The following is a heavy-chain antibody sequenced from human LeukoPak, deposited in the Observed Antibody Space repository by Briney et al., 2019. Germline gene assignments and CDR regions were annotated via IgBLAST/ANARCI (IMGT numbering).Heavy chain of an antibody. J-gene: IGHJ4*02. CDR2: INHSGST. CDR3: ARGRRIGEYSSSWHY. Sequence: KPSETLSLTCAVYGGSFSGYYWSWIRQPPGKGLEWIGEINHSGSTNYNPSLKSRVTISVDTSKNQFSLKLSSVTAADTAVYYCARGRRIGEYSSSWHYWGQXTLVTVSS. CDR1: GGSFSGYY. V-gene: IGHV4-34*01. D-gene: IGHD6-13*01.